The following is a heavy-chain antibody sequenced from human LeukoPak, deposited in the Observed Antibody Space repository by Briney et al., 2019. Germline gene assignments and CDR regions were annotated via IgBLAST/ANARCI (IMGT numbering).Heavy chain of an antibody. CDR1: GYTFTRYA. D-gene: IGHD4-23*01. CDR3: ARDDDYGGKNYYYGMDV. Sequence: ASVKVSCKASGYTFTRYAINWLRQAPGQGLEWMGGIIPIFGTANYAQKFQGRVTITADESTSTAYMELSSLRSEDTAVYCCARDDDYGGKNYYYGMDVWGQGTTVTVSS. V-gene: IGHV1-69*13. J-gene: IGHJ6*02. CDR2: IIPIFGTA.